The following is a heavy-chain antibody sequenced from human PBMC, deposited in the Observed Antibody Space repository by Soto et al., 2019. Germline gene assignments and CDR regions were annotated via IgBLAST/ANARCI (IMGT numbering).Heavy chain of an antibody. V-gene: IGHV3-20*04. J-gene: IGHJ4*02. CDR1: GFKFDDYG. D-gene: IGHD6-19*01. Sequence: EVQLVESGGGVVRPGGSLRLSCAASGFKFDDYGMSWVRLDPGKGLEWVSGINWNGGRTGFADSVRGRFTISRDNAKNSLFLQMNSLRAEDTAFYFCARVPLSSAWSGSHFDYWGQRTLVTVSS. CDR3: ARVPLSSAWSGSHFDY. CDR2: INWNGGRT.